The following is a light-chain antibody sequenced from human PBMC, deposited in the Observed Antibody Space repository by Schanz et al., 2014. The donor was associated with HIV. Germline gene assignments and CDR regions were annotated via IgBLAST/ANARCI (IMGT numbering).Light chain of an antibody. CDR1: SSDVGGYNY. V-gene: IGLV2-14*01. CDR3: SSYANTDTVL. Sequence: QSALTQPASVSGSPGQSITISCTGTSSDVGGYNYVSWYQQHPGKAPKLMIYDVSNRPSGVSNRFSGSQSGNTASLTISGLQSEDEADYYCSSYANTDTVLFGGGTKLTVL. CDR2: DVS. J-gene: IGLJ2*01.